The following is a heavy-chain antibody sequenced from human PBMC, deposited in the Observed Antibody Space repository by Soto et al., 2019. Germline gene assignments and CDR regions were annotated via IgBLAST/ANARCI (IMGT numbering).Heavy chain of an antibody. CDR1: GYTFTSYD. CDR3: ASGGYCSGGSCSTHWFDP. J-gene: IGHJ5*02. V-gene: IGHV1-8*01. Sequence: QVQLVQSGAEVKKPGASVKVSCKASGYTFTSYDINWVRQATGQGLEWMGWMNPNSGNTGYAQKFQSSVTLTRNTSISTAYMELSSLRSEDTAVYYCASGGYCSGGSCSTHWFDPWGQGTLVTVSS. CDR2: MNPNSGNT. D-gene: IGHD2-15*01.